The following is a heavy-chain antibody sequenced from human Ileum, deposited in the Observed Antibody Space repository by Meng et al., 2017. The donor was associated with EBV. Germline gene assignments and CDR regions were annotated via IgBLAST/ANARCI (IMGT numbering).Heavy chain of an antibody. CDR1: GYTFTGNY. CDR2: INPNSGGT. V-gene: IGHV1-2*04. J-gene: IGHJ4*02. Sequence: QLGHAGAEVKTPGTSVKVPCKASGYTFTGNYMHWVRQSPGQGLEWMGWINPNSGGTNYAQKFQGWVTMTRDTSIITAYMELSRLRSDDTAVYYCARDWEGSWAVFDYWGQGTLVTVSS. D-gene: IGHD6-13*01. CDR3: ARDWEGSWAVFDY.